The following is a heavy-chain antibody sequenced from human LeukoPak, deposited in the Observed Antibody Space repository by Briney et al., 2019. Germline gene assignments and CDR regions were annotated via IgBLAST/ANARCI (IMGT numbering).Heavy chain of an antibody. CDR1: GYSFTTYW. CDR3: ARHKLGYCTGGSCQQAYYYYMDV. D-gene: IGHD2-15*01. CDR2: IYPGDPDI. J-gene: IGHJ6*03. Sequence: GESLKISCKGSGYSFTTYWIGWVRQMPGKGLEWMGMIYPGDPDIRYSPSFQGQVTISADKSISTAYLQWSSLKASDTAMYYCARHKLGYCTGGSCQQAYYYYMDVWGKGTTVTISS. V-gene: IGHV5-51*01.